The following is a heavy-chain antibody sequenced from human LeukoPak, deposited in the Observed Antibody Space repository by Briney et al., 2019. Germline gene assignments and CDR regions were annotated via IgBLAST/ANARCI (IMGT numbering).Heavy chain of an antibody. J-gene: IGHJ6*03. D-gene: IGHD5-12*01. CDR3: AKGAVRDIYYYYYMDV. Sequence: GGSLRLSCAASGFTFSSYGMHWVRQAPGKGLEWVAFIRYDGSNKYYADSVKGRFTISRDNSKNTLYLQMNSLRAEDTAVYYCAKGAVRDIYYYYYMDVWGKGTTVTVSS. V-gene: IGHV3-30*02. CDR1: GFTFSSYG. CDR2: IRYDGSNK.